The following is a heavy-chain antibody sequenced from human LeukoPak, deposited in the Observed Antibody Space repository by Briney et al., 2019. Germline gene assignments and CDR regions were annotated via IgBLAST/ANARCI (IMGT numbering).Heavy chain of an antibody. D-gene: IGHD6-13*01. CDR2: ISPNSGAT. CDR3: ARGIYGGNSPLVDL. J-gene: IGHJ5*02. V-gene: IGHV1-2*02. CDR1: GYTFSIYG. Sequence: ASVKVSCKASGYTFSIYGFSWVRQAPGQGLEWMGWISPNSGATKYAQKFQDRVTMTRDTSISTAYLELSNLRSDDTAMYYCARGIYGGNSPLVDLWGQGTLVTVSS.